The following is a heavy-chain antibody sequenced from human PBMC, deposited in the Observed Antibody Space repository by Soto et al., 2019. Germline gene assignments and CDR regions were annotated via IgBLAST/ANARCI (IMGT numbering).Heavy chain of an antibody. CDR1: GGSISSYY. V-gene: IGHV4-59*01. CDR3: AREVKCSSTSCSYFFDY. D-gene: IGHD2-2*01. Sequence: SETLSLTCTVSGGSISSYYWSWIRQPPGKGLEWIGYIYYSGSTNYNPSLKSRVTISVDTSKNQFSLKLSSVTAADTAVYYCAREVKCSSTSCSYFFDYWGQGTLVTVSS. J-gene: IGHJ4*02. CDR2: IYYSGST.